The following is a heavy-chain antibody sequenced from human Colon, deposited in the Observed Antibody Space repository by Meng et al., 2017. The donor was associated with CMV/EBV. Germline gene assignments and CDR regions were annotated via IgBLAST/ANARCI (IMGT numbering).Heavy chain of an antibody. CDR1: GDSVSTTSAT. J-gene: IGHJ4*02. CDR3: VRDLTGAFYFDY. V-gene: IGHV6-1*01. Sequence: LRLSCVISGDSVSTTSATWNWIRQSPSRGLEWLGRTYYRSKWYNEYLPSIKSRITINPDTSRNQFSLQLNSVVPEDTAVYYCVRDLTGAFYFDYWGQGILVTVSS. D-gene: IGHD7-27*01. CDR2: TYYRSKWYN.